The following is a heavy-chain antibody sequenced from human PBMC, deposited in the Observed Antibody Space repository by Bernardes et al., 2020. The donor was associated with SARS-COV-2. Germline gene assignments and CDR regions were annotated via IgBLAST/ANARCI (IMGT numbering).Heavy chain of an antibody. CDR2: IYKSVNT. D-gene: IGHD1-1*01. J-gene: IGHJ2*01. CDR1: GGSISSYY. CDR3: ARDLRQLFDL. Sequence: SETLSLTCTVSGGSISSYYWSWIRQPPGKRLEWIGYIYKSVNTNYNPSLKSRVTLSVDTSKNQFSLKLSSVTAADTAVYYCARDLRQLFDLWGRGTLVTVSS. V-gene: IGHV4-59*01.